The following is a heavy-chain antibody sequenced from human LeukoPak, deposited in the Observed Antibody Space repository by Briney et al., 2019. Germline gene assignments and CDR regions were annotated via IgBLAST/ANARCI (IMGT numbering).Heavy chain of an antibody. J-gene: IGHJ4*02. D-gene: IGHD3-22*01. V-gene: IGHV3-30*02. CDR3: AKDHATYYYDSSGYFLDY. CDR1: GFTFSSYG. Sequence: GGSLRLSCAASGFTFSSYGMHWVRQAPGKGLEWVAFIRYDGSNKYYADSVKGRFTISRDNSKNTLYLQMNSLRAEDTAVYYCAKDHATYYYDSSGYFLDYWGQGTLVTVSS. CDR2: IRYDGSNK.